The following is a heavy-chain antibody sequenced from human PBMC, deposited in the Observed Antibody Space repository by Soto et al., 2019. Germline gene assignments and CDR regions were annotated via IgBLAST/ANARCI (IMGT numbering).Heavy chain of an antibody. CDR3: AKGGGIAAADPKRYYYGMDV. V-gene: IGHV3-23*01. CDR2: ISGSGGST. J-gene: IGHJ6*02. Sequence: SGGSLRLSCAASGFTFSSYAMSWVRQAPGKGLKWVSAISGSGGSTYYADSVKGRFTISRDNSKNTLYLQMNSLRAEDTAVYYCAKGGGIAAADPKRYYYGMDVWGQGTTVTVSS. CDR1: GFTFSSYA. D-gene: IGHD6-13*01.